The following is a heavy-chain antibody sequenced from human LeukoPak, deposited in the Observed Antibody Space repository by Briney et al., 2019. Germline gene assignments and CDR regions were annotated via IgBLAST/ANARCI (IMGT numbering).Heavy chain of an antibody. J-gene: IGHJ4*02. D-gene: IGHD3-9*01. CDR1: GFTFSSYS. Sequence: GGSLRLSCAASGFTFSSYSVNWVRQAPGKGLEWVSSISSSSSYIYYADSVKGRFTISRDNAKNSLYLQMNSLRAEDTAVYYCARSLYDMLTGFVDYWGQGTLVTVSS. V-gene: IGHV3-21*01. CDR3: ARSLYDMLTGFVDY. CDR2: ISSSSSYI.